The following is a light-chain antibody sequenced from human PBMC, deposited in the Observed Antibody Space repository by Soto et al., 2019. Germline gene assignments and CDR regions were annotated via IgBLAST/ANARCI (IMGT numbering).Light chain of an antibody. Sequence: EIVLTQSPATLSLSPGERATLSCRASQSVSSYLAWYQQKPGQAPRLLIYDASNRATGIPARFGGSGSGTDFTLTIRSLEPEDFAVYFCQQRSNWPLTLGGGTKV. CDR3: QQRSNWPLT. CDR1: QSVSSY. V-gene: IGKV3-11*01. CDR2: DAS. J-gene: IGKJ4*01.